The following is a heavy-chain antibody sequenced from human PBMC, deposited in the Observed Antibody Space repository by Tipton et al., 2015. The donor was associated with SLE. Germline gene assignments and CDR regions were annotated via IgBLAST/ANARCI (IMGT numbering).Heavy chain of an antibody. J-gene: IGHJ4*02. CDR2: INPNSGGT. D-gene: IGHD6-13*01. CDR3: ARDLGSSWSYYFDY. V-gene: IGHV1-2*02. CDR1: EYTFTGYY. Sequence: QSGPEVKKPGASVKVSCKASEYTFTGYYMHWVRQAPGQGLEWMGWINPNSGGTNYAQKFQGRVTMTRDTSISTAYMELSRLRSDDTAVYYCARDLGSSWSYYFDYWGQGTLVTVSS.